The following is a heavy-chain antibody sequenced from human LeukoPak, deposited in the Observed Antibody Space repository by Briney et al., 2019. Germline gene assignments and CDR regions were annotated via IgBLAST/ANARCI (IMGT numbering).Heavy chain of an antibody. J-gene: IGHJ4*02. V-gene: IGHV5-51*01. CDR2: IYPGDSDT. D-gene: IGHD3-9*01. CDR3: GASPSPTGTERYY. CDR1: GYSFTSYR. Sequence: GESLKISCKGSGYSFTSYRIGWVRQMPGKGLEWMGIIYPGDSDTRYSPSFQGQVTISVDKSISTVYLQWNSLKASDSAMYYCGASPSPTGTERYYWGQGTLVTVSS.